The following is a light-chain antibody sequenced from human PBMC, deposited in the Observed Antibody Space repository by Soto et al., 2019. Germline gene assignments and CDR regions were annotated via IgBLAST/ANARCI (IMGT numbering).Light chain of an antibody. J-gene: IGLJ1*01. Sequence: VLTQPPSASGTPGQRVTISCSGSSSNIGSNYVYWYQQLPGTAPKLLIYRNNQRPSGVPGRFSGSKSGTSASLAISGLRSEDEADYYCAAWDDSLSGYVFGTGTKV. CDR1: SSNIGSNY. CDR3: AAWDDSLSGYV. V-gene: IGLV1-47*01. CDR2: RNN.